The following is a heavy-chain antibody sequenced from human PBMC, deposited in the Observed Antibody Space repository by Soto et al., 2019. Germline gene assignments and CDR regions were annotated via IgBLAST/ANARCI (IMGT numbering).Heavy chain of an antibody. Sequence: SETLSLTCAVSGGSISSGGYSWSWIRQPPGKGLEWIGYIYHSGSTYYNPSLKSRVTISVDRSKNQFSLKLSSVTAADTAVYYCARAKDTAMVNNWFDPWGQGTLVTVSS. D-gene: IGHD5-18*01. CDR3: ARAKDTAMVNNWFDP. V-gene: IGHV4-30-2*01. CDR1: GGSISSGGYS. CDR2: IYHSGST. J-gene: IGHJ5*02.